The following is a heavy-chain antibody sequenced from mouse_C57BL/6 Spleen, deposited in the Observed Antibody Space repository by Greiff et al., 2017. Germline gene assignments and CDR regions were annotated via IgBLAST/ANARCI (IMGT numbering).Heavy chain of an antibody. V-gene: IGHV5-4*01. CDR2: ISDGGSYT. CDR3: ARDRAYYGSRFHWYFDV. J-gene: IGHJ1*03. CDR1: GFTFSSYA. Sequence: EVKVEESGGGLVKPGGSLKLSCAASGFTFSSYAMSWVRQTPEKRLEWVATISDGGSYTYYPDNVKGRFTISRDNAKNNLYLQMSHLKSEDTAMYYCARDRAYYGSRFHWYFDVWGTGTTVTVSS. D-gene: IGHD1-1*01.